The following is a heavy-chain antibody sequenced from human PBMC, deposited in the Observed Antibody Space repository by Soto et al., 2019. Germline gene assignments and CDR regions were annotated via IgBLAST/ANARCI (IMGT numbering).Heavy chain of an antibody. CDR1: GFTFSNYW. J-gene: IGHJ4*02. CDR2: IKEDGSEK. Sequence: GGSLRLSCSATGFTFSNYWMTWVRQAPGKGLEWVANIKEDGSEKHYVDSVKGRFTISRDNAKNSLYLQMNSLRVEDTAVYFCSRDVVVGAKALNYWGQGALVTVSS. D-gene: IGHD2-15*01. CDR3: SRDVVVGAKALNY. V-gene: IGHV3-7*01.